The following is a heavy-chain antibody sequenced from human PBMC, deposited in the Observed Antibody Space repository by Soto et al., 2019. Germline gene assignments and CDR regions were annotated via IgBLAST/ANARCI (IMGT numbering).Heavy chain of an antibody. J-gene: IGHJ4*02. CDR3: ARESEDLTSTFDY. Sequence: SLRLSCAASGFTFARYSMNWVRQAPGTVLEWVSSISSTTNYIYYGDSMKGRFTISRDNAKNSLYLEMNSLRAEDTAVYYCARESEDLTSTFDYWGQGTLVTVSS. CDR1: GFTFARYS. CDR2: ISSTTNYI. V-gene: IGHV3-21*06.